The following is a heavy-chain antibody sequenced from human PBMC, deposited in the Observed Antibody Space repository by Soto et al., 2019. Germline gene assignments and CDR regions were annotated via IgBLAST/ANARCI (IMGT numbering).Heavy chain of an antibody. J-gene: IGHJ2*01. Sequence: QVQLVQSGAEVEKPGSSVKVSCKASGGTFSSYAISWVRQAPGQGLEWIGGITPILDAAHYAQKFQGRVTVTADESTSTAYMELSSLRSEDTAVYYCAKATSLSGAVYWYFDLWGRGTLVTVSS. CDR3: AKATSLSGAVYWYFDL. D-gene: IGHD3-10*02. CDR2: ITPILDAA. V-gene: IGHV1-69*12. CDR1: GGTFSSYA.